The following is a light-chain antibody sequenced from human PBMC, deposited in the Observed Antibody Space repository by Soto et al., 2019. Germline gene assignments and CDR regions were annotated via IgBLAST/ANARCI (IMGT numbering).Light chain of an antibody. J-gene: IGKJ2*01. CDR3: KHYNYWPYT. CDR2: DAS. CDR1: QSVSNS. Sequence: EIVLTQSPGSLSLSPGERATLSCRASQSVSNSYVAWYQQIPGQAPRLLIYDASTRATGVPARFSGSGSGTDFTLTIRSLQSEDFAVYYCKHYNYWPYTLGQGTKVDIK. V-gene: IGKV3-15*01.